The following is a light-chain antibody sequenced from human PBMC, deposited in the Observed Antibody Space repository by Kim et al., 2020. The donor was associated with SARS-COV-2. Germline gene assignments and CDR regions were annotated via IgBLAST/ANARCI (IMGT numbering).Light chain of an antibody. CDR1: KLGEKY. V-gene: IGLV3-1*01. CDR2: QDS. CDR3: QAWDSSTACV. Sequence: VAPGQAASITCSGDKLGEKYACWYQQKPGQSPVLVIYQDSKRPSGIPERFSGSNSGNTATLPISGTQAMDEADYYCQAWDSSTACVCGTGTKVTVL. J-gene: IGLJ1*01.